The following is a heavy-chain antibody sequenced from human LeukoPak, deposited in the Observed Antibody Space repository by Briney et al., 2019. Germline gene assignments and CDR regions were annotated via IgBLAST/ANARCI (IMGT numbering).Heavy chain of an antibody. D-gene: IGHD1-26*01. V-gene: IGHV4-59*12. CDR3: ARDRGSYYTHFDY. CDR1: GFTFSNAW. J-gene: IGHJ4*02. Sequence: GSLRLSCAASGFTFSNAWMRWVRQAPGKGLEWVGYIYYSGSTKYNPSLKSRVTISVDTSKNQFSLKLSSVTAADTAVYYCARDRGSYYTHFDYWGQGTLVTVSS. CDR2: IYYSGST.